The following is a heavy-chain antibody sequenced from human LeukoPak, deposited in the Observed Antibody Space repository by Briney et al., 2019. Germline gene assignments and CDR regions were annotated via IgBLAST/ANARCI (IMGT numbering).Heavy chain of an antibody. CDR1: GYDFTSHG. CDR2: ISPYNGDT. J-gene: IGHJ2*01. CDR3: ARAGCTPGADCYFDL. Sequence: ASVKVSCETSGYDFTSHGIFWVRQAPGQGLEWMGWISPYNGDTKYGLRFQGRVTMTTDTPTTTAYMELRSLRSEDTAVYYCARAGCTPGADCYFDLWGRGTLVTVSS. V-gene: IGHV1-18*04. D-gene: IGHD1-26*01.